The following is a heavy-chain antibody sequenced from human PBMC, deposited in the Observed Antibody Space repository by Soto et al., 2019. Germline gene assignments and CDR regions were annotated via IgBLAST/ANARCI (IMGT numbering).Heavy chain of an antibody. CDR1: GYTFTSYG. V-gene: IGHV1-18*01. Sequence: QVQLVQSGAEVKKPGASVKVSCKASGYTFTSYGISWVRQAPGQGLEWMGWISAYNGNTNYAQKRRGRVTMTTDTSTSTAYMELRSLRSDDTPVYYCAREGAYSGYDYNWFDPWGQGTLVTVSS. CDR2: ISAYNGNT. CDR3: AREGAYSGYDYNWFDP. D-gene: IGHD5-12*01. J-gene: IGHJ5*02.